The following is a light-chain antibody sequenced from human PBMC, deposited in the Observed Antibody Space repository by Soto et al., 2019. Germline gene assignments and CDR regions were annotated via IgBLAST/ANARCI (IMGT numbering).Light chain of an antibody. V-gene: IGLV1-40*01. Sequence: QSVLTQPPSVSGAPGQRVTISCTGSSSNIGAGYPVHWYQQLPGTAPKLLVAGNRPSGVPDRFSVSKSGTSASLAITGLRSDDEADYYCATWDDDLYTPIIGGGTKLTVL. J-gene: IGLJ2*01. CDR2: G. CDR1: SSNIGAGYP. CDR3: ATWDDDLYTPI.